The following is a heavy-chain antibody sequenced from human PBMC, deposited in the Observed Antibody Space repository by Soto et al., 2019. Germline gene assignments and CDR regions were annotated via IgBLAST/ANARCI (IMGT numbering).Heavy chain of an antibody. CDR2: IYSGGST. Sequence: PGGSLRLSCAASGFTVSSNYMSWVRQAPGKGLEWVSVIYSGGSTYYADSVKGRFTISRDNSKNTLYLQMNSLRAEDTAVYYCARDWSGYSGYFHPYGSEVWGQGTTFIVSS. V-gene: IGHV3-53*01. J-gene: IGHJ6*02. CDR3: ARDWSGYSGYFHPYGSEV. CDR1: GFTVSSNY. D-gene: IGHD5-12*01.